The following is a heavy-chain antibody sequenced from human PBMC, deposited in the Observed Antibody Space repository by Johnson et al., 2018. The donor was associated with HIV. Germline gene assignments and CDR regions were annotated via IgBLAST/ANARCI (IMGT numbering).Heavy chain of an antibody. J-gene: IGHJ3*02. CDR2: VSAGGDNT. CDR3: ARVWYVYGSGSLIDAFDI. V-gene: IGHV3-23*04. Sequence: VQLVESGGGLVQPGGSLRLSCAASRFTFSSYAMDWVRQTPGKGLAWVSAVSAGGDNTYYADSVEGRFTISRDNSKNTLYLQMDSLRDEDTAMYFCARVWYVYGSGSLIDAFDIWGQGTMVTVSS. CDR1: RFTFSSYA. D-gene: IGHD3-10*01.